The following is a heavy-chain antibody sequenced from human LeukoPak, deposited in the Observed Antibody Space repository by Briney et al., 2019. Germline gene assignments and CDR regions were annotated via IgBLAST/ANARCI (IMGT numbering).Heavy chain of an antibody. Sequence: ASVKVSCKASGYTFTSYDINWVRQATGQGLEWMGWMNPNSGNTGYAQKFQGRVTMTRNTSITTAYMELSSLRSEDTAVYYCARRYCGSPHLTFDYWGQGALVTVSS. CDR2: MNPNSGNT. J-gene: IGHJ4*02. D-gene: IGHD1-26*01. CDR1: GYTFTSYD. CDR3: ARRYCGSPHLTFDY. V-gene: IGHV1-8*02.